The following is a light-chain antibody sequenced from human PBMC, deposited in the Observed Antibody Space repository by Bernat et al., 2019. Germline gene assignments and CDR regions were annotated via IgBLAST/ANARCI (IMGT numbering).Light chain of an antibody. CDR3: MQSTQFPYT. CDR2: KIF. J-gene: IGKJ2*01. Sequence: DIVMTQTPLFSPVTLGQPASISCRSSESLLHRNGDTFLSWLQQRPGQPPRLLIYKIFNRFSGVPDRFSGSGAETDFTLKISRVEAEDVGVYYCMQSTQFPYTFGQGTKLEIK. V-gene: IGKV2-24*01. CDR1: ESLLHRNGDTF.